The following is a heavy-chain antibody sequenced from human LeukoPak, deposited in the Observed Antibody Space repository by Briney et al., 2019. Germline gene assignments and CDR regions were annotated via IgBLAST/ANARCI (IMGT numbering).Heavy chain of an antibody. CDR2: IYYSGST. CDR3: ARARYYDILTGYYKDYYGMYV. D-gene: IGHD3-9*01. Sequence: SETLSLTCTVSGGSISSSSYYWGWIRQPPGKGLEWIGSIYYSGSTYYNPSLKSRVTISVDTSKNQFSLKLSSVTAADTAVYYCARARYYDILTGYYKDYYGMYVWGQGTTVTVSS. V-gene: IGHV4-39*07. J-gene: IGHJ6*02. CDR1: GGSISSSSYY.